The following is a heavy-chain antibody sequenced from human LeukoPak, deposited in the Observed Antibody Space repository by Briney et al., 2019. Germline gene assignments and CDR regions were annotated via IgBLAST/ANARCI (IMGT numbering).Heavy chain of an antibody. CDR3: ARREGSDWYSGLDI. CDR2: ISSSSSTI. J-gene: IGHJ3*02. Sequence: GGSLRLSCAASGFTFSSFGMNWVRQAPGKGLEWVSYISSSSSTIYYADSVKGRFTISRDNAKNSLYLQMNSLRAEDTAVYYCARREGSDWYSGLDIWGQGTMVTVSS. CDR1: GFTFSSFG. D-gene: IGHD6-19*01. V-gene: IGHV3-48*04.